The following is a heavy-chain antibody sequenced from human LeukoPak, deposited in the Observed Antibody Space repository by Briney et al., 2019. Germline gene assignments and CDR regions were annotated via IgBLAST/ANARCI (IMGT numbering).Heavy chain of an antibody. CDR3: ARDWGSGWYFDY. V-gene: IGHV3-23*01. D-gene: IGHD6-19*01. CDR1: GFTFTTHA. CDR2: ISSRGGST. J-gene: IGHJ4*02. Sequence: PGGSLRLSCAASGFTFTTHAMNWVRHAPGKGLEWVSVISSRGGSTYYADSVKGRFTISRDNSKSTLYLQMNSLRVEDTAVYYCARDWGSGWYFDYWGQGTQVTVSS.